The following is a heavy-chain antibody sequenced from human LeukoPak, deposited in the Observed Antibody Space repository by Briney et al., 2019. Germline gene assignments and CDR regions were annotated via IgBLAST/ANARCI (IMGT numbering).Heavy chain of an antibody. CDR2: ISSDGGSP. J-gene: IGHJ4*02. CDR1: GFTFSSYA. Sequence: PGGSLRLSCAASGFTFSSYAMHWVRQAPGKGLEYVSGISSDGGSPFHVNSVKGRFNISRDNSKNTLYLQMGSLRAEDMAVYYCAREYCSGGSCQYYFDYWGQGTLVTVSS. CDR3: AREYCSGGSCQYYFDY. V-gene: IGHV3-64*01. D-gene: IGHD2-15*01.